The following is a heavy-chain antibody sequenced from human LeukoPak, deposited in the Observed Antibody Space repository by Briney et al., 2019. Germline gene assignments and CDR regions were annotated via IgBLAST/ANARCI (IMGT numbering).Heavy chain of an antibody. CDR1: GFTFDDYG. CDR2: INWNGGST. CDR3: ARIKGYYYYYYMDV. V-gene: IGHV3-20*04. J-gene: IGHJ6*03. Sequence: GGSLRLSCAASGFTFDDYGMSWVRQAPGKGLGWVSGINWNGGSTGYADSVKGRFTISRDNAKNSLYLQMNSLRAEDTALYYCARIKGYYYYYYMDVWGKGTTVTVSS.